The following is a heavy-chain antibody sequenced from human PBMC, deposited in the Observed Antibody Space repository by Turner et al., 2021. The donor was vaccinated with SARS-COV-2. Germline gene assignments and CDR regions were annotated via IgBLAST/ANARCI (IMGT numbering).Heavy chain of an antibody. CDR2: IYSGGST. Sequence: EVQLVESGGGLVQPGGSLRLSCAASGFTVSSNYISWVRQATGKGLEWVSVIYSGGSTFYADSVKGRFTISRHNSKNTLYLQMNSLRAEDTAVYFCARGIWGDAFDIWGQGTMVTVSS. V-gene: IGHV3-53*04. CDR3: ARGIWGDAFDI. J-gene: IGHJ3*02. CDR1: GFTVSSNY. D-gene: IGHD3-16*01.